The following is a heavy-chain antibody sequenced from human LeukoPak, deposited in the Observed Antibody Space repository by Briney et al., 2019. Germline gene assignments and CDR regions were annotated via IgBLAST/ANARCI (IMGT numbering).Heavy chain of an antibody. CDR3: ARPYYGSGSYYGY. V-gene: IGHV4-34*01. D-gene: IGHD3-10*01. Sequence: SETLSLTCAVYGGSFSGCYWSWIRQPPGKGLEWIGEINHSGSTNYNPSLKSRVTISVDTSKNQFSLKLSSVTAADTAVYYCARPYYGSGSYYGYWGQGTLVTVSS. CDR2: INHSGST. CDR1: GGSFSGCY. J-gene: IGHJ4*02.